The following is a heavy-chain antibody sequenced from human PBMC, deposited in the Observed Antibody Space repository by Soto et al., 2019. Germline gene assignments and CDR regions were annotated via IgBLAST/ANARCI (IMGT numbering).Heavy chain of an antibody. V-gene: IGHV4-31*03. CDR3: ARDRLMATAGTARHYFGLDV. D-gene: IGHD5-18*01. CDR1: GGSIRSGGYY. CDR2: IYHSGNT. Sequence: QVQLQESGPGLVKPSQTLSLTCTVSGGSIRSGGYYWSWVRQNPRRGLEWIGNIYHSGNTYYNPSLKSRLTISVDTSKNQCSLNLSSVTAADTAVYYCARDRLMATAGTARHYFGLDVWGQGTTVTVSS. J-gene: IGHJ6*02.